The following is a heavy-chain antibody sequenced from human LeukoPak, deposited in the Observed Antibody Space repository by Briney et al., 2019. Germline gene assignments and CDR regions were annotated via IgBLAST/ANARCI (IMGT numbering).Heavy chain of an antibody. Sequence: PGGSLRLSCAASGFTFSSYNMNWVRQAPGKGLEWVSYISSSSTIYYADSVKGRFTISRDNAKNSLYLQMNSLRDEDTAVYYCARDRSSWPSWFDPWGQGTLVTVSS. J-gene: IGHJ5*02. V-gene: IGHV3-48*02. CDR2: ISSSSTI. CDR3: ARDRSSWPSWFDP. D-gene: IGHD6-13*01. CDR1: GFTFSSYN.